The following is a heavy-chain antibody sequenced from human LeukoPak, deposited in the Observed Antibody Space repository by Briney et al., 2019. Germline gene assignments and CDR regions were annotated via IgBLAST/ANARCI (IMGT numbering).Heavy chain of an antibody. Sequence: SETLSLTCTVSGGSISSYYWSWIRQPAGKGLEWIGRIYTSGSTNYNPSLTSRVTMSVDTSKNKFSLKLSSVTAADTAVYYCARVVLDYDFWSGYPNPYYYYMDVWGKGTTVTVSS. CDR3: ARVVLDYDFWSGYPNPYYYYMDV. V-gene: IGHV4-4*07. J-gene: IGHJ6*03. CDR2: IYTSGST. CDR1: GGSISSYY. D-gene: IGHD3-3*01.